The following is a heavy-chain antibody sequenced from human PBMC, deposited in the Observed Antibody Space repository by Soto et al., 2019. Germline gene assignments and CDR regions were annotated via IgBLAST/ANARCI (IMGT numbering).Heavy chain of an antibody. V-gene: IGHV3-23*01. Sequence: GGSLRLSCAASGFTFSSYAMSWVRQAPGKGLEWVSAISGSGGSTYYADTVKGRFTISRDNSKNTLYLQMNSLRAEDTAVYYCAKFRTYGDFYYYYMDVWGKGTTVTVSS. CDR3: AKFRTYGDFYYYYMDV. CDR2: ISGSGGST. J-gene: IGHJ6*03. D-gene: IGHD4-17*01. CDR1: GFTFSSYA.